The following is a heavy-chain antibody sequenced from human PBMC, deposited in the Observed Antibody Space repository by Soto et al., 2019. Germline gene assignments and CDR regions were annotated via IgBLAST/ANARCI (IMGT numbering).Heavy chain of an antibody. V-gene: IGHV2-5*02. CDR2: IYWDDDK. CDR3: VHRGRRPGSWPTGDFAH. Sequence: QITLRESGPPVLKSTETLTLTCTFSGVSLTTNGVGVGWIRQSPGRAPEWLAIIYWDDDKRYSPSLQNRLTTTRAAPKKQVVLRCTYMAPGDTATYFCVHRGRRPGSWPTGDFAHGAQGTPAPVS. CDR1: GVSLTTNGVG. J-gene: IGHJ4*03. D-gene: IGHD6-13*01.